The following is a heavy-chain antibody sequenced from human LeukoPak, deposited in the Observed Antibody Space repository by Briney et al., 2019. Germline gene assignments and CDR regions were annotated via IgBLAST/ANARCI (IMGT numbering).Heavy chain of an antibody. CDR3: AKDRSPYGDSPVWFDY. J-gene: IGHJ4*02. D-gene: IGHD4-17*01. V-gene: IGHV3-23*01. Sequence: PGGSLRLSCAASGFTFSSYAMSWVRQAPGKGLEWVSGISGSGGSTNYAGSVKGRFTISRDNSKNTLYPQMNSLRAEDTAVYYCAKDRSPYGDSPVWFDYWGLGTLVTVSS. CDR1: GFTFSSYA. CDR2: ISGSGGST.